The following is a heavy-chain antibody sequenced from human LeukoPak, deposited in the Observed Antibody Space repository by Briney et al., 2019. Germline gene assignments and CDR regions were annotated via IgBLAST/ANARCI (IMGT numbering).Heavy chain of an antibody. CDR3: ATRDLLWGNWFDP. CDR1: GYTFTGYY. V-gene: IGHV1-2*06. D-gene: IGHD2-21*01. CDR2: INPNSGGT. J-gene: IGHJ5*02. Sequence: ASVKVSCKASGYTFTGYYMHWVRQAPGQGLEWMGRINPNSGGTNYAQKFQGRVTMAEDTSTDTAYMELSSLRSEDTAVYYCATRDLLWGNWFDPWGQGTLVTVSS.